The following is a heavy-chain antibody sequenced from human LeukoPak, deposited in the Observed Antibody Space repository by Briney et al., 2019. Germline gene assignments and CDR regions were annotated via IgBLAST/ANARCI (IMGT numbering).Heavy chain of an antibody. CDR1: GFTFSSYA. D-gene: IGHD3-10*01. V-gene: IGHV3-64*01. J-gene: IGHJ4*02. Sequence: PGGSLRLSCAASGFTFSSYAMHWVRQAPGKGLEYVSAISSNGGSTYYANSVKGRFTISRDNSKNTLYLQMGSLRAEDMAVYYCARVWYYGSGSSWYFDYWGQGTLVTVSS. CDR3: ARVWYYGSGSSWYFDY. CDR2: ISSNGGST.